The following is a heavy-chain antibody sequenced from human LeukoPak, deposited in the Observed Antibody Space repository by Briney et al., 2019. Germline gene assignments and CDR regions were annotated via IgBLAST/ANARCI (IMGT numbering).Heavy chain of an antibody. V-gene: IGHV3-48*01. CDR2: ISSGSVTI. CDR3: GRVHGGYPFDH. CDR1: GFIFSSYS. J-gene: IGHJ4*02. D-gene: IGHD2-15*01. Sequence: SGGSLRLSCAASGFIFSSYSMNWVRQAPGKGLEWLSFISSGSVTIYYTDSVKGRFTISRDNAKNSLYLQMNSLRAEDTAVYYCGRVHGGYPFDHWGQGTLVTVSS.